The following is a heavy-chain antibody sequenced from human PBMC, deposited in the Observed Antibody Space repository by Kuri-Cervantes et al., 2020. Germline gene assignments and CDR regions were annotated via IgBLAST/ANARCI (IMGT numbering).Heavy chain of an antibody. CDR3: ARLITGTTHFDY. V-gene: IGHV4-34*01. J-gene: IGHJ4*02. D-gene: IGHD1-20*01. Sequence: AGSLRLSCAVYGGSFSGYYWSWIRQSPGKGLEWIGEINRSGSTNYNPSLKSRVAISVDTSKNQFSLTLSSVTAADAAVYYCARLITGTTHFDYWGQGTLVTVSS. CDR1: GGSFSGYY. CDR2: INRSGST.